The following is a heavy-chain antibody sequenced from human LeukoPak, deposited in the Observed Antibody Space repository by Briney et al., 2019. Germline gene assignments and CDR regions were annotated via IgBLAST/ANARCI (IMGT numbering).Heavy chain of an antibody. J-gene: IGHJ4*02. CDR2: INHSGST. D-gene: IGHD3-9*01. CDR3: ARGRYDILTGYYGHFDY. Sequence: SETLSLTCAVYGGSFSGYYWSWIRQPPGKGLEWIGEINHSGSTNYNPSLKSRVTISVDTSKNQFSLKLSSVTDADTAVYYCARGRYDILTGYYGHFDYWGQGTLVTVSS. V-gene: IGHV4-34*01. CDR1: GGSFSGYY.